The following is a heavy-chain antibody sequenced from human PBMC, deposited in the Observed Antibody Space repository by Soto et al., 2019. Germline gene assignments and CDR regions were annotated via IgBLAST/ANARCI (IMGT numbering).Heavy chain of an antibody. Sequence: EVQLLESGGGLVQPGGSLRLSCASSGFTFISYAMSWVRQAPGKGLEWVSGISATGDYTYYADSVKGRFTVSRDNFKNTLYLQMNSLRVEDTALYYCAKPLYLDMHGGFDIWGQGTMVTVSS. V-gene: IGHV3-23*01. CDR2: ISATGDYT. D-gene: IGHD3-9*01. J-gene: IGHJ3*02. CDR1: GFTFISYA. CDR3: AKPLYLDMHGGFDI.